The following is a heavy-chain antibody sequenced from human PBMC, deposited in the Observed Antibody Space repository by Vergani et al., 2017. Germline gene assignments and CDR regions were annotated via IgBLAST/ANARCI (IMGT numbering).Heavy chain of an antibody. CDR1: GYTFGHFD. CDR2: IRYDGSNP. J-gene: IGHJ6*02. V-gene: IGHV3-30*02. D-gene: IGHD1-26*01. CDR3: AKKGGSLYYYGVDV. Sequence: QEQLLQSGGGVVQPGGSLRLSCIGSGYTFGHFDMHWVRQAPGNGLAWVAFIRYDGSNPQYIDSVKGRFTIPRDNSKDTLFLQMNGLRPEDTGTYFCAKKGGSLYYYGVDVWGQGTTITVSS.